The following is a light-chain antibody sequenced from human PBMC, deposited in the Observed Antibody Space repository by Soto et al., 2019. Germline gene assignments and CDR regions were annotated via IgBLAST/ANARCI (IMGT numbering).Light chain of an antibody. J-gene: IGLJ2*01. CDR1: SSDVGAYNS. CDR3: SSYAGSNTFVV. CDR2: EVI. Sequence: QSALTQPPSASGSPGQSVTISCTGTSSDVGAYNSVSWYQQHPGKAPKLMIYEVIKRPSGVPDRFSGSKSDNTASLTVSGLQAEDEAVYYCSSYAGSNTFVVFGVGTKLTVL. V-gene: IGLV2-8*01.